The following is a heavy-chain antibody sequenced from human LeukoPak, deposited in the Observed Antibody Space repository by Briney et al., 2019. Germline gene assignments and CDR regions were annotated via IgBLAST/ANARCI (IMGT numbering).Heavy chain of an antibody. CDR2: IYYSGST. V-gene: IGHV4-31*03. D-gene: IGHD4-23*01. CDR3: ARGHGGNSRVSYYFDY. Sequence: PSETLSLTCTVSGGSISSGGYYWSWIRQHPGKGLEWIGYIYYSGSTYYNPSLKSRVTISVDMSKNQFSLKLSSVTAADTAVYYCARGHGGNSRVSYYFDYWGQGTLVTVSS. J-gene: IGHJ4*02. CDR1: GGSISSGGYY.